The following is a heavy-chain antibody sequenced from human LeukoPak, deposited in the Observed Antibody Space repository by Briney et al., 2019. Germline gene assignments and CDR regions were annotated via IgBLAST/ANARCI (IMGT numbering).Heavy chain of an antibody. CDR3: ASGGRVGDIFDI. J-gene: IGHJ3*02. CDR2: INSDGRSI. Sequence: GGSLRLSCAASGFTFGTNLMYWVRQAPGKGLVWVSRINSDGRSIGYADSVKGRFTISRDNAYNTLYLQMNSLRAEDTALYYCASGGRVGDIFDIWGQGTMVRVSS. V-gene: IGHV3-74*01. CDR1: GFTFGTNL. D-gene: IGHD2-15*01.